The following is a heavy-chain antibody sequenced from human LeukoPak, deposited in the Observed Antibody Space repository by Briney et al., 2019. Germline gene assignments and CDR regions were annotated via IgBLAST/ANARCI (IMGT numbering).Heavy chain of an antibody. V-gene: IGHV3-23*01. J-gene: IGHJ6*03. CDR3: AKGLKTTVGPYMGYHYYMDV. D-gene: IGHD1-1*01. CDR1: GFTFSTYA. CDR2: IRGSDGST. Sequence: GGSLRLSCAASGFTFSTYAMTWVRQAPGKGLEWVSGIRGSDGSTYYGDSVRGRFIISRDNSKNTLSLQMNSLRAEDTAVYYCAKGLKTTVGPYMGYHYYMDVWGKGTTVTVSS.